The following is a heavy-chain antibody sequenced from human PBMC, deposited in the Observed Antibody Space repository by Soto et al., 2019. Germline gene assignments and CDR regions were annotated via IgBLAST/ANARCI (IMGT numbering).Heavy chain of an antibody. CDR2: ISYDGSNK. CDR3: AKDRYKWNYEDYFDY. D-gene: IGHD1-7*01. V-gene: IGHV3-30*18. Sequence: PGGSLRLSCAASGFTFSSYGMHWVRQAPGKGLEWVAVISYDGSNKYYADSVKGRFTISRDNSKNTLYLQMNSLRTEDTAVYYCAKDRYKWNYEDYFDYWGQETLVTVSS. J-gene: IGHJ4*02. CDR1: GFTFSSYG.